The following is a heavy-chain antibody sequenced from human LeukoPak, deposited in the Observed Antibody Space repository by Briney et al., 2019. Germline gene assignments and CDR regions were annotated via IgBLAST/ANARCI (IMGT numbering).Heavy chain of an antibody. Sequence: PGGSLRLSCAASGFTFSNYAMSWVRQAPGKGLEWVSAISGSGDGTYSADSVKGRFTISRDNSKNTLYLQMNSLRAEDTAVYYCVKPFYSGYDSHFDYWGQGTLVTVSS. CDR3: VKPFYSGYDSHFDY. CDR2: ISGSGDGT. CDR1: GFTFSNYA. V-gene: IGHV3-23*01. D-gene: IGHD5-12*01. J-gene: IGHJ4*02.